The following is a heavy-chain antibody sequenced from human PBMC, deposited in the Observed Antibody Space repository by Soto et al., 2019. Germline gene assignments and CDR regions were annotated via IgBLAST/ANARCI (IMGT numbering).Heavy chain of an antibody. CDR3: ARDDDLQYCSSTNCYAPGGDGMDV. CDR1: GFTFSSYS. CDR2: ITGSGSYI. V-gene: IGHV3-21*01. Sequence: DVQLVESGGGLVKPGGSLRLSCEASGFTFSSYSMNWVRQAPGKGLEWISSITGSGSYIYYADSVKGQFTISRDNAKNSVYLQMNSLRVEDTSIYYCARDDDLQYCSSTNCYAPGGDGMDVWGQGTTVIVSS. J-gene: IGHJ6*02. D-gene: IGHD2-2*01.